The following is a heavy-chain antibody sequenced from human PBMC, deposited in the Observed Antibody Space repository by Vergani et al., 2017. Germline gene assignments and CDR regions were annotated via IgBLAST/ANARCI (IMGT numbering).Heavy chain of an antibody. CDR1: GFTFSSYA. CDR2: ISYDGSNK. Sequence: QVQLVESGGGVVQHGRSLRLSCAASGFTFSSYAMHWVRQAPGKGLEWVAVISYDGSNKYYADSVKGRFTISRDNSKNTLYLQMNSLRAEDTAVYYCARGASGDYVSSFDYWGQGTLVTVSS. CDR3: ARGASGDYVSSFDY. D-gene: IGHD4-17*01. J-gene: IGHJ4*02. V-gene: IGHV3-30-3*01.